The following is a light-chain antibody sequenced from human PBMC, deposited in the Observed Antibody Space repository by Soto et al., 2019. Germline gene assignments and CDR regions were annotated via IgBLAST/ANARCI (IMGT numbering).Light chain of an antibody. CDR2: DAS. J-gene: IGKJ1*01. Sequence: ETVLTQSQATLSLSPGERATLSCRASQSVSSYLAWYQQKPGQAPMLLIYDASNMATGIPARFSGSGSGTDFTLTISSLEPEDFAFYYCQQRGNWPRTWTFGQGTKVEVK. CDR3: QQRGNWPRTWT. CDR1: QSVSSY. V-gene: IGKV3-11*01.